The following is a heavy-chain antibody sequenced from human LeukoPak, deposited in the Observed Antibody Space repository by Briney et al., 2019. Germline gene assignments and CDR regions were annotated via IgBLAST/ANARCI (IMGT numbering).Heavy chain of an antibody. CDR1: GYTFTSYG. J-gene: IGHJ3*02. Sequence: GASVKVSCKASGYTFTSYGISWVRQAPGQGLEWMGWISAYDGNTNYAQKLQGRVTMTTDTSTSTAYMELRSLRSHDTAVYYCARDLLYCSGGSCYSLDAFDIWGQRTMGTVSS. V-gene: IGHV1-18*04. CDR3: ARDLLYCSGGSCYSLDAFDI. CDR2: ISAYDGNT. D-gene: IGHD2-15*01.